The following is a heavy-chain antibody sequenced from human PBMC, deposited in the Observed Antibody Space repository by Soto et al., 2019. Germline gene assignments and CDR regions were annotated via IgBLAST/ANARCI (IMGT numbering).Heavy chain of an antibody. CDR3: ARDPAP. CDR2: IYNSGTT. CDR1: GGSITRGGYY. J-gene: IGHJ4*02. Sequence: QVQLQESGPGLVKPSETLSLTCTVSGGSITRGGYYWSWIRQHPGKGLEWIGYIYNSGTTYYNTSLTSRVTISVDTSKNQFTLKLTSVTAAYTAVYYCARDPAPGGQGTLVTVSS. V-gene: IGHV4-31*03.